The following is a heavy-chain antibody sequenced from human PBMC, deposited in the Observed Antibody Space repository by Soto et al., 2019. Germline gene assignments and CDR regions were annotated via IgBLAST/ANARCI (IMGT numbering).Heavy chain of an antibody. V-gene: IGHV3-30-3*01. J-gene: IGHJ6*02. CDR3: ARGNMAV. Sequence: QVQLVESGGGVVQPGRSLRLSCAASGFSFNLFTFHWVRQAPGRGLEWVAVVSHVGDNKFYADSVKGRFTISRDDSKNVLYLQMKSLRVDDTALYYCARGNMAVWGQGTTVTVSS. CDR2: VSHVGDNK. CDR1: GFSFNLFT.